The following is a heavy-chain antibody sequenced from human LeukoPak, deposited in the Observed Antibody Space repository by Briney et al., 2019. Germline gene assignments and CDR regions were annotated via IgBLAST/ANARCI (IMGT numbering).Heavy chain of an antibody. CDR1: GYSFTSYW. CDR2: IYPGDSDT. D-gene: IGHD1-14*01. J-gene: IGHJ5*02. CDR3: ARNHGGDTTYDRFDP. V-gene: IGHV5-51*01. Sequence: GESLKISCKGSGYSFTSYWIGWVRPMPGKGLGWMGIIYPGDSDTRYSPSFQGQVTISADKSISTAYLQWSSLKASDTAMYYCARNHGGDTTYDRFDPWGQGTLVTVSS.